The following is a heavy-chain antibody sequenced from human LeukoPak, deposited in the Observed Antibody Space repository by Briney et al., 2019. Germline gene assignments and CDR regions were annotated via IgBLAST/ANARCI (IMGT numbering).Heavy chain of an antibody. Sequence: TGGPLRLSCAASGFTFSSYAMSWVRQAPGKGLEWVSAISGSGGSTYYADSVKGRFTISRDNSKNTLYLQMNSLRAEDTAVYYCAKAPLDYYDSSGYYYTAWGQGTLVTVSS. CDR1: GFTFSSYA. CDR3: AKAPLDYYDSSGYYYTA. CDR2: ISGSGGST. D-gene: IGHD3-22*01. V-gene: IGHV3-23*01. J-gene: IGHJ5*02.